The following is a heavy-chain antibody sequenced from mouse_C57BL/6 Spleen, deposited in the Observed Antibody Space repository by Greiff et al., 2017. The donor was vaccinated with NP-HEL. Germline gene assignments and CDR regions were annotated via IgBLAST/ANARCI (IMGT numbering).Heavy chain of an antibody. D-gene: IGHD1-1*01. J-gene: IGHJ1*03. CDR1: GYTFTDYY. Sequence: VQLQQSGPELVEPGASVKISCKASGYTFTDYYMNWVKQSHGKSLEWIGDINPNNGGTSYNQKFKGKATLTVDKSSSTAYMELRSLTSEDSAVYYCARSKTTTVVARGYFDVWGTGTTVTVSS. CDR3: ARSKTTTVVARGYFDV. V-gene: IGHV1-26*01. CDR2: INPNNGGT.